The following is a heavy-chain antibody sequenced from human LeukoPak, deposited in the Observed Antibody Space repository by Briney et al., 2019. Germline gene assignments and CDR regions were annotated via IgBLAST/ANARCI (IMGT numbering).Heavy chain of an antibody. CDR3: AFSSCGDYPLFDY. V-gene: IGHV4-59*12. Sequence: PSETLSLTCTVSGGSISGYHWSWIRQPPGKGLEWIGFIYYSGDTKYNPSLKSRVTMSVDTSKNQFSLKLSSVTAADTAVYYCAFSSCGDYPLFDYWGQGTLVTVSS. J-gene: IGHJ4*02. CDR2: IYYSGDT. D-gene: IGHD4-17*01. CDR1: GGSISGYH.